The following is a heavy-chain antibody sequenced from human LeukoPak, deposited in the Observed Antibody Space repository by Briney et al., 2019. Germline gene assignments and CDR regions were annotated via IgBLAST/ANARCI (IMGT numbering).Heavy chain of an antibody. V-gene: IGHV4-39*01. CDR2: IYYSGSS. D-gene: IGHD3-16*01. Sequence: SETLSLTCTVSGGSISSSTHYWGWIRQAPGKRLECIGPIYYSGSSYYNPSLKSRVTMSVDTSKNQFSLRLSSVTAADTAVYYCARLPAITTYYYYYMDVWGKGTMVTVSS. CDR1: GGSISSSTHY. CDR3: ARLPAITTYYYYYMDV. J-gene: IGHJ6*03.